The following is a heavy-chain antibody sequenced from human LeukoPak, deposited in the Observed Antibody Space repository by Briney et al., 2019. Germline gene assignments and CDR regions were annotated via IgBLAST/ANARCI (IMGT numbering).Heavy chain of an antibody. V-gene: IGHV3-48*03. CDR1: GFTFSSYE. D-gene: IGHD3-3*01. J-gene: IGHJ6*02. CDR3: ARDAPGITIFGVVTHYYYGMDV. Sequence: SGGSLRLSCAASGFTFSSYEMNWVRQAPGKGLEWVSYISSSGSTIYYADSVKGRFTISRDNAKNSLYLQMNSLRAEGTAVYYCARDAPGITIFGVVTHYYYGMDVWGHGTTVTVSS. CDR2: ISSSGSTI.